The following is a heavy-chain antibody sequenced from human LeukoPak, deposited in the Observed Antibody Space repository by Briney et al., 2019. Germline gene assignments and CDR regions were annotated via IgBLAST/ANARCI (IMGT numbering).Heavy chain of an antibody. J-gene: IGHJ4*02. CDR1: GYTFTGYY. D-gene: IGHD6-6*01. CDR2: INPNSGGT. Sequence: ASVKVSCKASGYTFTGYYMHWVRQAPGHGLEWMGWINPNSGGTNYAQKFQGRVTMTRDTSISTAYMELSRLRSDDTAVYYCASAIGGAARTPFDYWGQGTLVAVSS. CDR3: ASAIGGAARTPFDY. V-gene: IGHV1-2*02.